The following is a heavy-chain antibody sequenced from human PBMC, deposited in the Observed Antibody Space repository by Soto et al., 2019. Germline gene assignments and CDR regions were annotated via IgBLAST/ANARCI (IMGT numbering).Heavy chain of an antibody. V-gene: IGHV1-58*01. CDR3: AADRAVVTNYYGMDV. CDR2: IVVGSGNT. J-gene: IGHJ6*02. CDR1: GFTFTSSA. Sequence: QMQLVQSGPEVKKPGTSVKVSCKASGFTFTSSAVQWVRQARGQRLEWIGWIVVGSGNTNYAQKFQERVTITRDMSTSTAYMELSSLTSEDTAVYYCAADRAVVTNYYGMDVWGQWTPVTVSS. D-gene: IGHD2-15*01.